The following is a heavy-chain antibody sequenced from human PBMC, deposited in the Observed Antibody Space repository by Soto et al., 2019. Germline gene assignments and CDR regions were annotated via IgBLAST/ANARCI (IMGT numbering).Heavy chain of an antibody. CDR1: GGSISSNF. D-gene: IGHD3-10*01. CDR3: ARFNYDSSGNYYNWFDP. V-gene: IGHV4-59*01. Sequence: QVQLQESGPGLVKPSETLSLTCTVSGGSISSNFLSWIRQPPGKGLEWIGYIDNSGSTNYNPSLKSRVTISVDTSKNQFFLKLSSVNAADTAVYHCARFNYDSSGNYYNWFDPWGQGTLVTVSS. CDR2: IDNSGST. J-gene: IGHJ5*02.